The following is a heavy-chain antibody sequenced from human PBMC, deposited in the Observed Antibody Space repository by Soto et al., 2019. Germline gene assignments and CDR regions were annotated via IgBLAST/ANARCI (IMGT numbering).Heavy chain of an antibody. Sequence: QVQLVESGGGVVQPGRSLRLSCATSGFTFNTFAMHWVRQAPGKGLEWLAVISYDGSHKYYADPVKGRIIISRDNSKNTLYLQMKALRGEDTAVYYCARDRADGLRSFDWLCLDYWGQGTLVIVSS. V-gene: IGHV3-30-3*01. J-gene: IGHJ4*02. CDR2: ISYDGSHK. CDR3: ARDRADGLRSFDWLCLDY. CDR1: GFTFNTFA. D-gene: IGHD3-9*01.